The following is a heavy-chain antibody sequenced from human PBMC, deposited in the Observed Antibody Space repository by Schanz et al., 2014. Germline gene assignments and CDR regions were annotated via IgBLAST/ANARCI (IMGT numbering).Heavy chain of an antibody. V-gene: IGHV3-48*01. Sequence: EVQLLESGGGLVQPGGSLRLSCAASGFDFNSYSMNWVRPVPGKGLEWLSYIATSSSTLLYADSVKGRVTISRDNAKNSVSLQMSRLRVEDTAVYYCASGVHISSLQKGLQFWGRGTLVIVSS. CDR3: ASGVHISSLQKGLQF. J-gene: IGHJ1*01. CDR2: IATSSSTL. D-gene: IGHD3-10*01. CDR1: GFDFNSYS.